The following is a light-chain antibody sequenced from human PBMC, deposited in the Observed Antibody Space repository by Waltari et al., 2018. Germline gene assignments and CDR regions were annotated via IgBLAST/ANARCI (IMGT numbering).Light chain of an antibody. CDR2: GNT. CDR3: QSYDTRLGAWV. CDR1: RSNTRAGYD. Sequence: QSVLTQPPSVSGAPGQRVTISCTGSRSNTRAGYDGYRDQHLPGTAPKLLIYGNTNRPSGVPDQFSGSKSGTSASLVITGLQAEDEANYYCQSYDTRLGAWVFGGGTKLTVL. J-gene: IGLJ3*02. V-gene: IGLV1-40*01.